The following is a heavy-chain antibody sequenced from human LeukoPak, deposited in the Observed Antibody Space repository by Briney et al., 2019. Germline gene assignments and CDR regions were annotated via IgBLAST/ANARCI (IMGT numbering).Heavy chain of an antibody. CDR2: INHSGST. D-gene: IGHD1-26*01. CDR1: GGSFSGYY. CDR3: ARGPPRIVGATSFRWFDP. V-gene: IGHV4-34*01. J-gene: IGHJ5*02. Sequence: PSETLSLTCAAYGGSFSGYYWSWIRQPPGKGLEWIGEINHSGSTNYNPSLKSRVTISVDTSKNQFSLKLSSVTAADTAVYYCARGPPRIVGATSFRWFDPWGQGTLVTVSS.